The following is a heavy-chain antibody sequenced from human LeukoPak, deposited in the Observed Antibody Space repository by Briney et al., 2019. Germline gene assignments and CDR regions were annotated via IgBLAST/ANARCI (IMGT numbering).Heavy chain of an antibody. CDR3: ARDSWYSSSWYQGYYYYYGMDV. CDR2: INPNSGGT. J-gene: IGHJ6*02. Sequence: GASVTVSCKASGYTFTGYYMHWVRQAPGQGLEWMGWINPNSGGTNYAQKFQGRVTMTRDTSISTAYMELSRLRSDDTAVYYCARDSWYSSSWYQGYYYYYGMDVWGQGTTVTVSS. CDR1: GYTFTGYY. D-gene: IGHD6-13*01. V-gene: IGHV1-2*02.